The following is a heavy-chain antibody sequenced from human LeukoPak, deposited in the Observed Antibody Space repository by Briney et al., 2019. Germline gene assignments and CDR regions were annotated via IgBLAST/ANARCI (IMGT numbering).Heavy chain of an antibody. V-gene: IGHV3-9*01. CDR1: GFTFVDYA. D-gene: IGHD5-12*01. CDR2: ISWNSGSI. Sequence: GGSLRLSCAASGFTFVDYAMHWVRQAPGKGLEWVSGISWNSGSIGYADSVKGRFTISRDNAKNSLYLQMNSLRAEDTAVYYCAKDDFRSHIVATGRGLLSYWGQGTLVTVSS. CDR3: AKDDFRSHIVATGRGLLSY. J-gene: IGHJ4*02.